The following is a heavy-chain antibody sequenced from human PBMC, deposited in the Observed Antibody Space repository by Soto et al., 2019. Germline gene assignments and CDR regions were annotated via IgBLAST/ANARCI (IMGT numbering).Heavy chain of an antibody. CDR1: VFTFSSYA. Sequence: GGSLRLSCAASVFTFSSYAMSWVRQAPGKGLEWVSAISGSGGSTYYADSVKGRFTISRDNSKNTLYLQMNSLRAEDTAVYYCAKDPRRVVITSGSWFDPWGQGTLVTVSS. CDR2: ISGSGGST. D-gene: IGHD3-22*01. CDR3: AKDPRRVVITSGSWFDP. V-gene: IGHV3-23*01. J-gene: IGHJ5*02.